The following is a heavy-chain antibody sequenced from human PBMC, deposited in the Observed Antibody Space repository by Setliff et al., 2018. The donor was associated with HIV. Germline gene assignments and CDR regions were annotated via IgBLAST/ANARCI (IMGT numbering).Heavy chain of an antibody. CDR1: GGSFSGYY. D-gene: IGHD1-26*01. Sequence: SETLSLTCAVYGGSFSGYYWSWIRQPPGKGLEWIGEINHSGSTNYNPSLKSRVTISVDTSKNQFSLKLSSVTAADTAVYYCARDARLSGSYYGMDVWGQGTTVTVSS. J-gene: IGHJ6*02. CDR3: ARDARLSGSYYGMDV. V-gene: IGHV4-34*01. CDR2: INHSGST.